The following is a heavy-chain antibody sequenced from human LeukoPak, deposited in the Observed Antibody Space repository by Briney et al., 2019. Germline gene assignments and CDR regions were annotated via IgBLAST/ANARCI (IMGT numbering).Heavy chain of an antibody. CDR2: ISGSGGGT. D-gene: IGHD2-2*02. CDR3: AKHLRYCSTTRCYKEWFDP. CDR1: GLTFSSYA. V-gene: IGHV3-23*01. J-gene: IGHJ5*02. Sequence: GASLRLSCAASGLTFSSYAMTWVRQAPGKGLEWVSAISGSGGGTYYADSVKGRFTISRDNSKSTLFLQMNSLRAEDTAIYYCAKHLRYCSTTRCYKEWFDPWGLGTLVTVSS.